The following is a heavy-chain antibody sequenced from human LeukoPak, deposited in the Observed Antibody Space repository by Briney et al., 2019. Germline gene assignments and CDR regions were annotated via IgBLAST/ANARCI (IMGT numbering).Heavy chain of an antibody. CDR1: GGTFSSCA. D-gene: IGHD2-15*01. Sequence: SVKVSCKASGGTFSSCAISWVRQAPGQGLEWMGGIIPIFGTANYAQKFQGRVTITADESTSTAYMELSSLRSEDTAVYYCARTDCSGGSCYPGGYHGMDVWGQGTTVTVSS. CDR2: IIPIFGTA. CDR3: ARTDCSGGSCYPGGYHGMDV. V-gene: IGHV1-69*01. J-gene: IGHJ6*02.